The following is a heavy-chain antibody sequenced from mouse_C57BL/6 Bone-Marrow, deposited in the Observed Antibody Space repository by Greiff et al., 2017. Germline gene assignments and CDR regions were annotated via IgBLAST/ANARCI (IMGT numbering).Heavy chain of an antibody. CDR3: ARPSSRRDFAY. Sequence: VQLQQSGAELVRPGTSVTVSCKASGYAFTNYLIEWVKQRPGQGLEWIGVINPGSGGTNYNEKFKGKATLTADKSSSTAYMQLSSLTSEDSAVYVCARPSSRRDFAYWGQGTLVTVSA. CDR2: INPGSGGT. V-gene: IGHV1-54*01. J-gene: IGHJ3*01. CDR1: GYAFTNYL. D-gene: IGHD3-2*02.